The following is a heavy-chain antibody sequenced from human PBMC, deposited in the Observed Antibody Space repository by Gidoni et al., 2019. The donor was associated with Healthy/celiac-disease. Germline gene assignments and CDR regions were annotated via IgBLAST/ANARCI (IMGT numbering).Heavy chain of an antibody. CDR3: ARPMIPVSSDAFDI. J-gene: IGHJ3*02. D-gene: IGHD3-22*01. V-gene: IGHV3-48*04. Sequence: EVQLVESGGGLVQPGGSLRLSCAASGFTFSSYSMNWVRQAPGKGLEWVSYISSSSSNIYYADSVKGRFTISRDNAKNSLYLQMNSLRAEDTAVYYCARPMIPVSSDAFDIWGQGTMVTVSS. CDR2: ISSSSSNI. CDR1: GFTFSSYS.